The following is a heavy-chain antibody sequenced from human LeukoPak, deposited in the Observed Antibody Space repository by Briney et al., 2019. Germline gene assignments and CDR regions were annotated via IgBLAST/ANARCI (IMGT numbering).Heavy chain of an antibody. CDR2: IIPIFGTA. J-gene: IGHJ3*02. D-gene: IGHD3-10*01. V-gene: IGHV1-69*13. CDR1: GGTFSSYA. CDR3: ARVYDGSGSFMGAFDI. Sequence: GASVKVSCKASGGTFSSYAIIWVRQAPGQGLEWMGGIIPIFGTANYAQKFQGRVTITADESTSTAYMELSSLRSEDTAVYYCARVYDGSGSFMGAFDIWGQGTMVTVSS.